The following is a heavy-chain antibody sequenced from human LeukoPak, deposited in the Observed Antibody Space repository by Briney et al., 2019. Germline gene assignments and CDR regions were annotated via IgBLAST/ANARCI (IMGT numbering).Heavy chain of an antibody. CDR2: IYYSGST. CDR3: ARVLTKTYYYDSSGQFDY. D-gene: IGHD3-22*01. V-gene: IGHV4-59*01. CDR1: GGSISSYY. Sequence: SETLSLTCTVSGGSISSYYWSWIRQPPGKGLEWIGYIYYSGSTNYNPSLKSRVTISVDTSKNQFSLKLSSVTAADTAVYYCARVLTKTYYYDSSGQFDYWGQGTLVTDSS. J-gene: IGHJ4*02.